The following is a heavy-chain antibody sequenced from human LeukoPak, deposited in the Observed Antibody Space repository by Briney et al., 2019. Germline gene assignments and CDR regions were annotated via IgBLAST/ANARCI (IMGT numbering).Heavy chain of an antibody. D-gene: IGHD1-26*01. J-gene: IGHJ4*02. CDR3: AGEGGAGGSYRVRPYPAIDC. Sequence: SETLSLTCTVSGGSISSYYWSWIRQPAGKGLEWIGYIYSSGTTNYHPSLKSRVPMSVDTSKNQFSLKLGSVTAAGPAVYYRAGEGGAGGSYRVRPYPAIDCLGQG. CDR2: IYSSGTT. V-gene: IGHV4-4*07. CDR1: GGSISSYY.